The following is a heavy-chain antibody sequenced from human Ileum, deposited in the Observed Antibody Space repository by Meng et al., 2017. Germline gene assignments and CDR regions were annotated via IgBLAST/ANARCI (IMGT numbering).Heavy chain of an antibody. CDR1: GDTISTLNW. CDR2: IYHSGRT. CDR3: ATSGDNSGFYLGY. J-gene: IGHJ4*02. Sequence: LQAAGPGLGKPQRPLSLTSAFPGDTISTLNWWTWVRQSPEKGLEWIGEIYHSGRTNYNPSLTSRVTMSVDQSKKQISLNLSSVTAADTAVYYCATSGDNSGFYLGYWGQGILVTVSS. V-gene: IGHV4-4*03. D-gene: IGHD3-22*01.